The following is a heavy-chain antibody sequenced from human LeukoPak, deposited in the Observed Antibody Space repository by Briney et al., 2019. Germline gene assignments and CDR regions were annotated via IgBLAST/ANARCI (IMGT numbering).Heavy chain of an antibody. V-gene: IGHV1-69*13. CDR1: GYTFTSYD. J-gene: IGHJ6*03. Sequence: SVKVSCKASGYTFTSYDINWVRQAPGQGLEWMGGIIPIFGTANYAQKFQGRVTITADESTSTAYMELSSLRSEDTAVYYCARSHYYDSSGPPQYYYMDVWGKGTTVTISS. D-gene: IGHD3-22*01. CDR2: IIPIFGTA. CDR3: ARSHYYDSSGPPQYYYMDV.